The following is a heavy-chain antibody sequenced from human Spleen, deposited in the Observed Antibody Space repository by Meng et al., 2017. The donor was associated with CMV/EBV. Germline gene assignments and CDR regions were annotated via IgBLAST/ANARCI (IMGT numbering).Heavy chain of an antibody. CDR2: IHPHRGDT. CDR3: ARDNNWGPDY. CDR1: GYTFTAXX. J-gene: IGHJ4*02. D-gene: IGHD7-27*01. V-gene: IGHV1-2*02. Sequence: ASVKVSCKXXGYTFTAXXFHWVRQAPGQXLEWMGWIHPHRGDTNXXQQFXXRVTLTRDTSINTGYMELTRLTSDDTAVYYCARDNNWGPDYWGQGTLVTVSS.